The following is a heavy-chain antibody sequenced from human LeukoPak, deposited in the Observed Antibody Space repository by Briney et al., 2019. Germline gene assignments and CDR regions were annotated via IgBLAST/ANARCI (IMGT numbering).Heavy chain of an antibody. CDR1: GFTFSSYS. D-gene: IGHD1-1*01. CDR2: ISSRSNSI. V-gene: IGHV3-21*01. CDR3: ARTGGSEAFDI. Sequence: GGSLRLSCAASGFTFSSYSMNWVRQAPGKGLEWVSSISSRSNSIYYADSLKGRFTISRDNAKNSLYLQMNSLRAEDTAVYYCARTGGSEAFDIWGQGTMVTVSS. J-gene: IGHJ3*02.